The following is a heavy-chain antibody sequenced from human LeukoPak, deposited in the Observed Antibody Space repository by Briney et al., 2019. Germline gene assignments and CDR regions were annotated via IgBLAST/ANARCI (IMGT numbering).Heavy chain of an antibody. Sequence: SETLSFTCAVYGGSFSGYYWSWIRQPPGKGLEWIGEINRSGSTNYNPSLKSRVTISVDTSKNQFSLKLSSVTAADTAVYYCARASYYYDSSGYYYYFDYWGQGTLVTVSS. CDR1: GGSFSGYY. J-gene: IGHJ4*02. V-gene: IGHV4-34*01. CDR2: INRSGST. CDR3: ARASYYYDSSGYYYYFDY. D-gene: IGHD3-22*01.